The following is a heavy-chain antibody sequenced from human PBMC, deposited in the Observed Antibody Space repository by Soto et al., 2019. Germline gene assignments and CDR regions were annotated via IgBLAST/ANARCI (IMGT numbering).Heavy chain of an antibody. V-gene: IGHV4-39*01. D-gene: IGHD3-16*01. CDR2: VYHNENT. Sequence: ATLSLTRTVTGSSIKDFPYYSGWVRQDPGKGLEWIGTVYHNENTYYNPSLKSRITISADTAKNQFSLNLRSVTAADTAIYFCARRERYYGSPGWFDPWGQGTLVTVSS. CDR1: GSSIKDFPYY. J-gene: IGHJ5*02. CDR3: ARRERYYGSPGWFDP.